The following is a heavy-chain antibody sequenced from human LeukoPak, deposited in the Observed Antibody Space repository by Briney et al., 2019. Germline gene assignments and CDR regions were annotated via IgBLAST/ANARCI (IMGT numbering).Heavy chain of an antibody. CDR1: GGTFSSYA. CDR3: AIPDPNYDFWSGPFDY. CDR2: IIPIFGTA. Sequence: SVKVSCKASGGTFSSYAISWVRQAPGQGLEWMGGIIPIFGTANYAQKFQGRVTITADESTSTAYMELSSLRSEDTAVYYCAIPDPNYDFWSGPFDYWGQETLVTVSS. J-gene: IGHJ4*02. D-gene: IGHD3-3*01. V-gene: IGHV1-69*13.